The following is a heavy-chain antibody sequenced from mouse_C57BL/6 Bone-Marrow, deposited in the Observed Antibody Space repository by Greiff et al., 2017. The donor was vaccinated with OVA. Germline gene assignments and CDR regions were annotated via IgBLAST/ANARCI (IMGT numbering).Heavy chain of an antibody. CDR2: IYPRSGNT. CDR1: GYTFTSYG. V-gene: IGHV1-81*01. J-gene: IGHJ1*03. CDR3: ARGHYYGSSYWYFDV. D-gene: IGHD1-1*01. Sequence: VQRVESGAELARPGASVKLSCKASGYTFTSYGISWVKQRTGQGLEWIGEIYPRSGNTYYNEKFKGKATLTADKSSSTAYMELRSLTSEDSAVYFCARGHYYGSSYWYFDVWGTGTTVTVSS.